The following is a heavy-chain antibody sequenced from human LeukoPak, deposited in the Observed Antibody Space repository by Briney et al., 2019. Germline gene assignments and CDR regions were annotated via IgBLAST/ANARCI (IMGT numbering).Heavy chain of an antibody. J-gene: IGHJ3*02. CDR2: ISGSSSTT. CDR1: GFTFSSYN. V-gene: IGHV3-48*01. CDR3: AKDQYGEAFDI. D-gene: IGHD4-17*01. Sequence: GGSLRLSCAASGFTFSSYNMNWVRQAPGKGLEWISRISGSSSTTYYANSVKGRFTISRDNAKNSLYLQMNSLRAEDTAVYYCAKDQYGEAFDIWGPGTMVTVSS.